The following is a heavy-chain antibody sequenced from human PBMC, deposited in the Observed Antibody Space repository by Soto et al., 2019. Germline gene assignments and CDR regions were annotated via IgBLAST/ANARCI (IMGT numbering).Heavy chain of an antibody. D-gene: IGHD3-22*01. CDR1: GYTFTSYG. CDR2: ISPYNGNT. CDR3: AATYYYDSSGYPLYWYFDL. Sequence: GASVKVSCKASGYTFTSYGISWVRQAPGQGLDWMGWISPYNGNTNYAQKLQGRVTMTTDTSTSTAYMELSSLRSEDTAVYYCAATYYYDSSGYPLYWYFDLWGRGTLVTVSS. J-gene: IGHJ2*01. V-gene: IGHV1-18*01.